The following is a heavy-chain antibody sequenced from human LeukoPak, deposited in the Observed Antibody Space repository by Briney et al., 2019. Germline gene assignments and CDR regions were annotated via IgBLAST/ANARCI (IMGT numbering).Heavy chain of an antibody. J-gene: IGHJ4*02. Sequence: PSETLSLTCTVSGGSISSGDDYWSWIRQPPGKGLEWIGYISYSGSSYYNPSLKSRVSTSVDTSKNQFSLKLSSVTAADTAVYYCARVEMATIAIDYWGQGTLVTVSS. V-gene: IGHV4-30-4*02. CDR3: ARVEMATIAIDY. CDR2: ISYSGSS. D-gene: IGHD5-24*01. CDR1: GGSISSGDDY.